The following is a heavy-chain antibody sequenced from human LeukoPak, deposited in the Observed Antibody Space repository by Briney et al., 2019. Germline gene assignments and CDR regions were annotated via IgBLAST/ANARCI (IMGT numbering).Heavy chain of an antibody. CDR3: APTGSSGWYYYFDY. CDR1: GFTFSSYW. Sequence: PGGSLRLSCAASGFTFSSYWMHWVRQAPGKGLVWVARINSDGSSTSYANSVKGRFTISRDNSKNTLYLQMNSLRAEDTAVYYCAPTGSSGWYYYFDYWGQGTLVTVSS. V-gene: IGHV3-74*01. J-gene: IGHJ4*02. D-gene: IGHD6-19*01. CDR2: INSDGSST.